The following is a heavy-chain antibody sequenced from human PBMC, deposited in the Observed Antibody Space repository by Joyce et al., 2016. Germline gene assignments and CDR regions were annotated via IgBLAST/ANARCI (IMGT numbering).Heavy chain of an antibody. CDR3: AHRDNMFRGRVNYFGP. CDR2: IYLNDDK. J-gene: IGHJ5*02. D-gene: IGHD3-10*01. Sequence: QITLKESGPTLMKPTQSLTLTCSFSGFSLTTPGEGVGWIRQPPGKPLEWLGYIYLNDDKTYTPSLTTRLSINKDTSRIRVVLTMTNMQTEDTGTYYCAHRDNMFRGRVNYFGPWGQGILVTVSS. V-gene: IGHV2-5*01. CDR1: GFSLTTPGEG.